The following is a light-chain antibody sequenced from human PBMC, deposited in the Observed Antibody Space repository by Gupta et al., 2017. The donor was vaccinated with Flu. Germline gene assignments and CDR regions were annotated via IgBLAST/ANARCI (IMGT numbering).Light chain of an antibody. CDR1: QTVISSY. J-gene: IGKJ1*01. CDR2: GAS. V-gene: IGKV3-20*01. Sequence: EIVLTQSPGTLSLSPGERATLSCRASQTVISSYLAWYQQKPGQAPRLLIDGASSRTTGIPDRFSGSGSGTDFTLTISRLEPEDFAVYYCQQYGGSPPTFGQGTKVEIK. CDR3: QQYGGSPPT.